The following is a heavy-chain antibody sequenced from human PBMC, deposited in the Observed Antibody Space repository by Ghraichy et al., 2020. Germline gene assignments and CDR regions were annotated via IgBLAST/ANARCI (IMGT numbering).Heavy chain of an antibody. CDR2: INHTGST. V-gene: IGHV4-34*01. CDR1: GGSFNTYY. J-gene: IGHJ4*02. CDR3: ARPPHGDKDW. D-gene: IGHD4-23*01. Sequence: SLTCAVYGGSFNTYYCSWIRQPPGKGLEWIGEINHTGSTSYNPSLKNRVTISVDTSKNQISLKMNAVTAADTAVYYCARPPHGDKDWWGQGTLVTVSS.